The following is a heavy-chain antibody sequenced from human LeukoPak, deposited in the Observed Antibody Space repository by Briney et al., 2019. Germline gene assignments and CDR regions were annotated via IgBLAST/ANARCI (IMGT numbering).Heavy chain of an antibody. CDR2: IYSGGST. D-gene: IGHD4-23*01. CDR1: GFTVSSNY. J-gene: IGHJ4*02. V-gene: IGHV3-66*01. CDR3: ARDSRSPVGYFDY. Sequence: GGSLRLSCAASGFTVSSNYMSWVRQAPGKGLEWVSVIYSGGSTNYAADVEGRFTISCDDNKNTLHLQMNSLRAEDTAVYYCARDSRSPVGYFDYWGQGGLVSVSS.